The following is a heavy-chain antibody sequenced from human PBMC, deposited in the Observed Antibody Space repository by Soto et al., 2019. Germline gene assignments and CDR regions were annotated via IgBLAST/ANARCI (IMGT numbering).Heavy chain of an antibody. CDR3: ARLALSYGHEGNYYYYYGMDV. V-gene: IGHV4-39*01. D-gene: IGHD5-18*01. CDR2: IYYSGIT. J-gene: IGHJ6*02. Sequence: SETLSLTCTVSGDSISNSNYYWGWIRQPPGKGLEWIANIYYSGITYCNPSLKSRVAISVDTSKNQFSLKLSSVTAADTAVYYCARLALSYGHEGNYYYYYGMDVWGQGTTVTVSS. CDR1: GDSISNSNYY.